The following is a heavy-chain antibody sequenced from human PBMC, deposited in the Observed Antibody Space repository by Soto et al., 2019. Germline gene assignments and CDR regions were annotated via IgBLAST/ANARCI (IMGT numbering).Heavy chain of an antibody. CDR2: INPKNGAT. D-gene: IGHD3-22*01. Sequence: GASVKVSCKASGYTFTDYYLHWVRQAPGQGLELMGWINPKNGATIYAQKFQGRVTMTRDTSISTAYMELGRLRSDDTAVYSCARVYYDSSGYLDYWGQGTLVTVSS. CDR3: ARVYYDSSGYLDY. J-gene: IGHJ4*02. V-gene: IGHV1-2*02. CDR1: GYTFTDYY.